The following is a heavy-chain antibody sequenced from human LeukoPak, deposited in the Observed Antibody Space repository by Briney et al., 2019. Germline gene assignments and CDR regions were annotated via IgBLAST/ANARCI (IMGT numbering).Heavy chain of an antibody. Sequence: SETLSLTCTVSGGSISSSSYYWGWIRQPPGKGLEWIGSIYYSGSTYYNPSLKSRVTISVDTSKNQFSLKLSSVTAADTAVYYCARDTTGRWFDPWGQGTLVTVSS. D-gene: IGHD4-17*01. V-gene: IGHV4-39*07. CDR2: IYYSGST. CDR3: ARDTTGRWFDP. J-gene: IGHJ5*02. CDR1: GGSISSSSYY.